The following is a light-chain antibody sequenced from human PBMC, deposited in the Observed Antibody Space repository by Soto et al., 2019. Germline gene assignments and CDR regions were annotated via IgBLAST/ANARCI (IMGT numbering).Light chain of an antibody. Sequence: VLTQSPSSLAVSLGEMATVNCRSSQSVLDNSTNKSYLAWYQKKPGHPPKLLVHWASVREAGVPDRFSGGGSGTDFTLTISSLQAEDVAVYYCHQYYTTPQTFGQGTQLEIK. CDR3: HQYYTTPQT. J-gene: IGKJ2*01. V-gene: IGKV4-1*01. CDR2: WAS. CDR1: QSVLDNSTNKSY.